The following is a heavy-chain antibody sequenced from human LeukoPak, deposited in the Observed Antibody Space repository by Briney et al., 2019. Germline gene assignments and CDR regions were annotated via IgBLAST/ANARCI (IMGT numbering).Heavy chain of an antibody. J-gene: IGHJ6*03. D-gene: IGHD6-19*01. V-gene: IGHV3-30-3*01. CDR2: ISYDGSNK. CDR3: AREGESVAVYYYYYMDV. CDR1: GFTFSSYA. Sequence: QPGRSLRLSCAASGFTFSSYAMHWVRQAPGKGLEWVAVISYDGSNKYYADSVKGRFTISRDNSKNTLYLQMNSLRAEDTAVYYCAREGESVAVYYYYYMDVWGKGTTVTVSS.